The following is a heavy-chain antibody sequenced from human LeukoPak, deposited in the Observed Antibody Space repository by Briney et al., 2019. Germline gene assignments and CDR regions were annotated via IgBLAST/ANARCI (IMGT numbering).Heavy chain of an antibody. CDR1: GFTFSSYG. J-gene: IGHJ4*02. Sequence: RPGGSLRLSCAASGFTFSSYGMHWVRQAPGKGLEWAAFIRYDGSNKYYADSVKGRFTISRDNSKNTLYLQMNSLRAEDTAVYYCLFLFFGRYSSSWYGLTEFDYWGQGTLVTVSS. CDR2: IRYDGSNK. V-gene: IGHV3-30*02. CDR3: LFLFFGRYSSSWYGLTEFDY. D-gene: IGHD6-13*01.